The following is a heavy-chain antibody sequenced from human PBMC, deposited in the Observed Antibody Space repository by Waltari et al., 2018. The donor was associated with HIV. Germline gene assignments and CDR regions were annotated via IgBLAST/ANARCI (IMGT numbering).Heavy chain of an antibody. D-gene: IGHD6-25*01. Sequence: EVQVLESGGGLVQPGGSLRLSCAASGFTFGSYAMSWVRQAPGKVRVWLSAMSGSGGRTYYAASVKGRFTISRDNSKNTLYLQMNSLRAEDTAVYYCATPNAADYWGQGTLVTVSS. CDR1: GFTFGSYA. CDR3: ATPNAADY. V-gene: IGHV3-23*01. J-gene: IGHJ4*02. CDR2: MSGSGGRT.